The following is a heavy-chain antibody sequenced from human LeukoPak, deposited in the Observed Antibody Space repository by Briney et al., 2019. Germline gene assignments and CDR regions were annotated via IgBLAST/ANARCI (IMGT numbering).Heavy chain of an antibody. D-gene: IGHD3-22*01. CDR3: AREGYYYDSSGYYDY. V-gene: IGHV3-53*01. Sequence: GGSLRLSCAASGFTVSSNYMSWVRQAPGKGLEWVSVIYSGGSTYYADYVKGRFTISRDNSKNTLYLQMNSLRAEDTAVYYCAREGYYYDSSGYYDYWGQGTLVTVSS. CDR1: GFTVSSNY. CDR2: IYSGGST. J-gene: IGHJ4*02.